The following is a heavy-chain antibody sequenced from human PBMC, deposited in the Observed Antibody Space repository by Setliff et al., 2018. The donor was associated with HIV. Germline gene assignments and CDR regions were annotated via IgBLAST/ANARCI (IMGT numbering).Heavy chain of an antibody. V-gene: IGHV4-61*02. Sequence: SETLSLTCTVSGGSISSGSYYWSWIRQPAGKGLEWIGRIYTSGSTNYNPSLKSRVTISVDTSKNQFSLKLSSVTAADTAVYYCARGLHLRITMVRGEHYGMDVWGQGTTVTVSS. CDR1: GGSISSGSYY. D-gene: IGHD3-10*01. CDR3: ARGLHLRITMVRGEHYGMDV. CDR2: IYTSGST. J-gene: IGHJ6*02.